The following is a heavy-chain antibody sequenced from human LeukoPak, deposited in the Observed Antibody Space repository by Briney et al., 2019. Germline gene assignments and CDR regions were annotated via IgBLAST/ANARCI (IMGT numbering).Heavy chain of an antibody. V-gene: IGHV1-69*05. CDR2: IMPLFGTA. J-gene: IGHJ6*03. D-gene: IGHD5-24*01. Sequence: SVKVSCKASGGTFNSYAISWVRQAPGQGLEWMGGIMPLFGTANYAQEFQGRVTFTTDESASTAYMEVGSLRSEDTAVYYCASGSLGDGYGVGDYYQYMDVWGKGTTVTVSS. CDR1: GGTFNSYA. CDR3: ASGSLGDGYGVGDYYQYMDV.